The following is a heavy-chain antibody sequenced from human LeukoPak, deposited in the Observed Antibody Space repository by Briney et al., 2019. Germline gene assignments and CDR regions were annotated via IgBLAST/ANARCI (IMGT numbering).Heavy chain of an antibody. V-gene: IGHV1-69*05. Sequence: SVKVSCKASGGTFSSYAISWVRQAPGQGLEWMGGIIPIFGTANYAQRLQGRVTMTTDTSTSTVYMDLRSLRSDDTAVYYCARHRLHRLYYDSSGYYHDAFGIWGQGTMVTVSS. CDR3: ARHRLHRLYYDSSGYYHDAFGI. CDR2: IIPIFGTA. CDR1: GGTFSSYA. J-gene: IGHJ3*02. D-gene: IGHD3-22*01.